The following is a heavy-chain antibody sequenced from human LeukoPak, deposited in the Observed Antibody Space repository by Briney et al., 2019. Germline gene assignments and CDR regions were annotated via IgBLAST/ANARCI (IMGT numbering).Heavy chain of an antibody. CDR3: ARVGWLLGLDY. J-gene: IGHJ4*02. D-gene: IGHD2-21*02. CDR2: IYYSGST. Sequence: SETLSLTGTVSGGSISSHYWSWIRQPPGKGLEWIGYIYYSGSTNYNPSLKSRVTISVDTSKNQFSLKLSSVTAADTAVYYCARVGWLLGLDYWGQGTLVTVSS. CDR1: GGSISSHY. V-gene: IGHV4-59*11.